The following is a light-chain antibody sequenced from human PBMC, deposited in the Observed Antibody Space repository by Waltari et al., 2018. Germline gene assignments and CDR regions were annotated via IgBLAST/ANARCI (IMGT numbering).Light chain of an antibody. V-gene: IGLV3-19*01. J-gene: IGLJ3*02. CDR2: GKD. CDR1: RLRTSY. Sequence: SSELTQDPAVSVALGQTVRITCQGERLRTSYASWYQLKPGQAPVLVIYGKDKRPSGIPDRISGYSSGATSSLTITGAQAEHEADYYCSSRNGRANQVVFAGGTKVTVL. CDR3: SSRNGRANQVV.